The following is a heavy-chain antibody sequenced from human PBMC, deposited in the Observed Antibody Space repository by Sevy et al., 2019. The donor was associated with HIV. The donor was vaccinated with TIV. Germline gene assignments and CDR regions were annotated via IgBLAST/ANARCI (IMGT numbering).Heavy chain of an antibody. CDR2: ISYDGSNK. D-gene: IGHD2-2*01. Sequence: GGSLRLSCAASGFTFSSYAMHWVRQAPGKGLEWVTVISYDGSNKYYADSVKGRFTISRDNSKNTLYLQMNSLRAEDTAVYYCARDTNFDYWGQGTLLTVSS. CDR3: ARDTNFDY. V-gene: IGHV3-30-3*01. J-gene: IGHJ4*02. CDR1: GFTFSSYA.